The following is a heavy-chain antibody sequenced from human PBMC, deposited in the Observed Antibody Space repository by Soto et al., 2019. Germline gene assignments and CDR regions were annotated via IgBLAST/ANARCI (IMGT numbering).Heavy chain of an antibody. J-gene: IGHJ3*02. CDR3: TRHPAEGYCSGGSCYRDAFDI. Sequence: HPGGSLRLSCAASGFTFSSYAMSWVRQAPGKGLEWVSAISGDGGSTDYADSVKGRFTISRDNSKNTLYLQMNSLKTEDTAVYYCTRHPAEGYCSGGSCYRDAFDIWGQGTMVTV. CDR2: ISGDGGST. V-gene: IGHV3-23*01. D-gene: IGHD2-15*01. CDR1: GFTFSSYA.